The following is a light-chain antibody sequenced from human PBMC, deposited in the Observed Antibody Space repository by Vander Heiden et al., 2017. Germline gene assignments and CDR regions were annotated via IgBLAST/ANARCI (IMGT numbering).Light chain of an antibody. CDR2: GAS. CDR1: QSVSSSY. J-gene: IGKJ4*01. CDR3: QQYGSSSLT. Sequence: IVLTQLPGTLSLSPGERAPLPSRPSQSVSSSYLAWYQQKPGQAPRLLIYGASSRATGIPDRFSGSGSGTDFTLTISRLEPEDFAVYYCQQYGSSSLTFGGGTKVEIK. V-gene: IGKV3-20*01.